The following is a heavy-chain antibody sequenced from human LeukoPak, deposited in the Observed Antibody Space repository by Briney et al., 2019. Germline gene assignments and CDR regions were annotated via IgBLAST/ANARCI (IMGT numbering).Heavy chain of an antibody. CDR1: GFTFSNYA. J-gene: IGHJ4*02. V-gene: IGHV3-23*01. CDR2: FSGSGDFT. Sequence: GGSLRLSCAASGFTFSNYAIIWVRQAPGKGLEWVSAFSGSGDFTYYADSVKGRFTISRDNSKNTLDLQMHSLRAEDTAVYYCAKSSMGDYATDHWGQGTLVPVSS. CDR3: AKSSMGDYATDH. D-gene: IGHD4-17*01.